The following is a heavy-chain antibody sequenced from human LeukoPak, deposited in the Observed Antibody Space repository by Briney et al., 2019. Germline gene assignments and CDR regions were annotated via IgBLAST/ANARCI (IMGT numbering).Heavy chain of an antibody. J-gene: IGHJ4*02. CDR3: AKDPGREFHSNYFDC. V-gene: IGHV3-23*01. Sequence: GGSLRLSFAASGLTFTGYAMSWFGQAPGKGLGWVSAISGSGGSTYYADSVKGRFTISRDNSKNTLYLQMNSLRAEDTAVYYCAKDPGREFHSNYFDCWGQGTLVTVSS. CDR1: GLTFTGYA. CDR2: ISGSGGST. D-gene: IGHD3-10*01.